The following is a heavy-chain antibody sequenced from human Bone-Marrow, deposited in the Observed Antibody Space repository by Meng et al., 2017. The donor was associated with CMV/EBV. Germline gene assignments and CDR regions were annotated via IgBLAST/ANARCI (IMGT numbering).Heavy chain of an antibody. CDR1: GYTFTSYY. Sequence: SVKVSCKASGYTFTSYYIHWVRQAPGQGLEWMGIINPSVATKSYAQKFQGRVTLTRDTSTNTVYMELSSLTSEDTAVYYCARGYRIMGGSTGSEYWHYWGQGTLVTVSS. CDR3: ARGYRIMGGSTGSEYWHY. J-gene: IGHJ4*02. CDR2: INPSVATK. D-gene: IGHD1-26*01. V-gene: IGHV1-46*01.